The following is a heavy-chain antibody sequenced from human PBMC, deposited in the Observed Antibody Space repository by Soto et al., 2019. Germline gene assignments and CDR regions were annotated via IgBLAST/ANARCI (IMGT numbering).Heavy chain of an antibody. J-gene: IGHJ3*02. Sequence: VQLCESGGGLVQPGGSLRLYCTASEVTFHIYAMNWVRQAPGKGLEWVSAISSSSGATIYYADSVKGRFTISRDNSKNTLFLQMNNLRADDTAMYYCAQMDTMTTSAFDIWGRGTMVTVSS. V-gene: IGHV3-23*01. CDR2: ISSSSGATI. D-gene: IGHD5-12*01. CDR3: AQMDTMTTSAFDI. CDR1: EVTFHIYA.